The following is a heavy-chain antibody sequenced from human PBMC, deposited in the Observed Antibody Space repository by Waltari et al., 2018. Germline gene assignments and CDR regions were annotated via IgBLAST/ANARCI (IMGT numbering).Heavy chain of an antibody. V-gene: IGHV6-1*01. CDR3: ARGKVTAFDI. J-gene: IGHJ3*02. CDR2: TYYRPNWRY. Sequence: QVQLQQSGPGLVKPSQTLSLTCAVSGDSLFTTSVAWKWIRQSPSRGLEWLGRTYYRPNWRYEYALSVKGRITLNPDTSNNHLSLQLDSVTPDDTAVYYCARGKVTAFDIWGQGTMVTVSS. CDR1: GDSLFTTSVA.